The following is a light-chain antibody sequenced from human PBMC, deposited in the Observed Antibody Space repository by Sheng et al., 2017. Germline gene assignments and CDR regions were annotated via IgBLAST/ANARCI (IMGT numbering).Light chain of an antibody. V-gene: IGKV1-5*03. CDR3: HIIAXSYT. Sequence: DIQMTQSPSTLSASVGDKVSITCRASQGISRWLAWYQQKPGKGPKLIIYETSTLADGVPSRFSGSASGTEFSLTISSLQPDDFALILQHIIAXSYTFGRGTRWRS. CDR1: QGISRW. J-gene: IGKJ2*01. CDR2: ETS.